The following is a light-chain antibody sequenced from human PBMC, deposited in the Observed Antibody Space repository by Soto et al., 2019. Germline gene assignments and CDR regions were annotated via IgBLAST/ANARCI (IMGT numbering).Light chain of an antibody. V-gene: IGLV2-14*01. CDR2: EVT. CDR1: SSDVGGYNY. Sequence: SVLTQPASVSGSPGQSIAIACTGTSSDVGGYNYVPWYQQHPGKAPKLMIYEVTNRPSGVSDRFSGSKSDNTASLTISGLQAEDEADYYCSSYTSISTYVFGTGTKVTVL. CDR3: SSYTSISTYV. J-gene: IGLJ1*01.